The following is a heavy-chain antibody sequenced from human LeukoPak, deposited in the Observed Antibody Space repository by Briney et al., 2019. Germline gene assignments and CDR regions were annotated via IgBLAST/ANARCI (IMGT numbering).Heavy chain of an antibody. CDR2: ITSSSSYI. D-gene: IGHD6-19*01. V-gene: IGHV3-21*01. CDR3: VRGGGCSGSPMRYGTDV. J-gene: IGHJ6*02. CDR1: GFTFSSYT. Sequence: SGGSLRLSCAASGFTFSSYTMNWVRQAPGKGLEWVSSITSSSSYIYYADSVKGRFTISRDNAKDILFLQMNGLRAEDTAVYYCVRGGGCSGSPMRYGTDVWGQGTTVTVSS.